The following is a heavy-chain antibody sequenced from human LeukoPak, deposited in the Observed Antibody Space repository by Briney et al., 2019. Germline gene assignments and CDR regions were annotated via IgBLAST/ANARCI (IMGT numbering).Heavy chain of an antibody. Sequence: GESLKISCQGYGYRFASHWIGWVRQMPGKGPEWLGIIYPGDSDTRYNPSFQGHVIISADKSNSVAYLQWTSLKASDTAMYYCARQSLGTTGTDNWFDPWGQGTLVTASS. CDR1: GYRFASHW. D-gene: IGHD4-11*01. CDR3: ARQSLGTTGTDNWFDP. CDR2: IYPGDSDT. J-gene: IGHJ5*02. V-gene: IGHV5-51*01.